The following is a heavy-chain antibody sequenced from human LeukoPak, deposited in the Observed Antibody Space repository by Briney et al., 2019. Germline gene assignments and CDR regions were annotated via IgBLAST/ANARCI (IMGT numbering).Heavy chain of an antibody. J-gene: IGHJ6*02. CDR2: IYYSGST. D-gene: IGHD1-14*01. V-gene: IGHV4-59*01. Sequence: SETLSLTCTVSGGSISSYYWSWIRQPPGKGLEWIGYIYYSGSTNYNPSLKSRVTISVDTSKNQFSLKLSSVTAADTAVYYCARDTTKNSNRLSYYYYYGMDVWGQGTTVTVSS. CDR1: GGSISSYY. CDR3: ARDTTKNSNRLSYYYYYGMDV.